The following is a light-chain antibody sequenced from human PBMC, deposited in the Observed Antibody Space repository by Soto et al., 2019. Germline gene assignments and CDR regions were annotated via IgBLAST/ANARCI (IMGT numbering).Light chain of an antibody. CDR2: SNN. V-gene: IGLV1-44*01. J-gene: IGLJ3*02. Sequence: QSVLTQPPTASGTPGQRVTISCSGSSSNIGSNTVNWYQQVPGTAPKLLIYSNNERPSGVPDRFSGSKSGTSASLAISGLQSEDEADYYCAVWDDSLQGLFGGGTKVTVL. CDR1: SSNIGSNT. CDR3: AVWDDSLQGL.